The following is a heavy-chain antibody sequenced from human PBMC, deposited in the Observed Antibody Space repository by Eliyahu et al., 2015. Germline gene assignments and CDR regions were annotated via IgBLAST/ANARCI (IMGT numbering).Heavy chain of an antibody. Sequence: EVQLVESGGGFVQAGGSLXLSCVASGFTFYTYDXNWVRQASGKGLEWLAYXSSSGTIVHYADSVKGRLTISRDNAGNSLFLQISSXRGEDTGIYYCATDWAGGFDHWGQGTLVTVPS. J-gene: IGHJ4*02. V-gene: IGHV3-48*03. CDR2: XSSSGTIV. CDR3: ATDWAGGFDH. D-gene: IGHD3-10*01. CDR1: GFTFYTYD.